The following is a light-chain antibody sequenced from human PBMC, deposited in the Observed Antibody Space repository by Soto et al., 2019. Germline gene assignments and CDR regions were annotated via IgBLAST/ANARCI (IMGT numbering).Light chain of an antibody. V-gene: IGKV1-12*01. CDR1: LDISSW. J-gene: IGKJ4*01. CDR3: QQGNSFTLT. CDR2: AAS. Sequence: DIQMTQSPSSVSASVGDRVTITCLASLDISSWLAWFQQKPGKAHNLLNYAASNLQIWVPSRFSGSESGTAVTHSSSSRQPEDYATYYCQQGNSFTLTLGGGTTVAIK.